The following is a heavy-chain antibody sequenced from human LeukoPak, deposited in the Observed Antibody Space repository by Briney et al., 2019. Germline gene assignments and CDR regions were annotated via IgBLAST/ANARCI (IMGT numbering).Heavy chain of an antibody. D-gene: IGHD3-10*01. J-gene: IGHJ6*02. V-gene: IGHV3-23*01. CDR3: AKGMNYYGSAYGMDV. CDR2: ISGSGDST. Sequence: GASLRLSCAASGFTFSSYAMSWVRQAPGKGLEWVSAISGSGDSTYYADSVKGRFTISRDISKNTLYLQMDSLRPEDTAVYYCAKGMNYYGSAYGMDVWGQGTTVTVSS. CDR1: GFTFSSYA.